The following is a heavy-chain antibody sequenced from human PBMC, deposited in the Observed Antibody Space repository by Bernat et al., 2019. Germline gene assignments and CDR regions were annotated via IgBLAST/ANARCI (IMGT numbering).Heavy chain of an antibody. CDR3: ESGLDY. D-gene: IGHD3/OR15-3a*01. CDR1: GFTFSSYI. V-gene: IGHV3-21*01. CDR2: ISTSSSYI. Sequence: VQLVESGGGVVKPGGSLRLSCAASGFTFSSYIMTWVRQAPGKGLEWVSSISTSSSYIYYAYSVKGRFTISRDNAKNSLYLQMNSLRAEDTAVYYCESGLDYWGQGTLVTVSS. J-gene: IGHJ4*02.